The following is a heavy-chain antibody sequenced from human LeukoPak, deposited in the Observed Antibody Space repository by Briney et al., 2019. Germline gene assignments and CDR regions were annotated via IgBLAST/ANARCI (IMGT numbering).Heavy chain of an antibody. CDR1: GASIRRYH. Sequence: PSETLSLTCTVSGASIRRYHWSWIRQPPGKGLEWIGYIDNSGNTKYNPSLKSRVTISVDTSKNQFSLKLSSVTAADTAVYFCAHSTGWPGSDFWGQGALVTVSS. J-gene: IGHJ4*02. D-gene: IGHD6-19*01. CDR3: AHSTGWPGSDF. CDR2: IDNSGNT. V-gene: IGHV4-59*08.